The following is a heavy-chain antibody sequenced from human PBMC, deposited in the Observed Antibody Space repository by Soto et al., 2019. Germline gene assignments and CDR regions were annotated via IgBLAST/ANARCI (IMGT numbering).Heavy chain of an antibody. J-gene: IGHJ4*02. V-gene: IGHV3-23*01. CDR3: AKDVSAVVTTILDY. CDR2: ISGSGGST. D-gene: IGHD3-22*01. CDR1: GFTFSSYA. Sequence: SGGSLRLSCAASGFTFSSYAMSWVRQAPGKGLEWVSAISGSGGSTYYADSVKGRFTISRDNSKNTLYLQMNSLRAEDTAVYYCAKDVSAVVTTILDYWGQGTLVTVSS.